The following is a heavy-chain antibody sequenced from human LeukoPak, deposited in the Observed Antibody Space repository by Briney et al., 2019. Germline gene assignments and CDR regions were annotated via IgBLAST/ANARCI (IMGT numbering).Heavy chain of an antibody. CDR3: ASAFSGYGLPGY. V-gene: IGHV4-31*03. D-gene: IGHD3-22*01. CDR2: MYYTGNT. CDR1: GGSISSGGYY. Sequence: SQTLSLTCTVSGGSISSGGYYWSWIRQHPGKGLEWIGYMYYTGNTYYNPSLKSRVTISVDTSKNQFSLKLTSVTAADTAVYYCASAFSGYGLPGYWGQATMVTDSS. J-gene: IGHJ4*02.